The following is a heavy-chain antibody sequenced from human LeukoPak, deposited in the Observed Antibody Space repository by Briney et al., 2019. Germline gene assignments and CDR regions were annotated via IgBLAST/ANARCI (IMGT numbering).Heavy chain of an antibody. D-gene: IGHD5-18*01. J-gene: IGHJ4*02. CDR2: MYHSGIA. V-gene: IGHV4-59*01. Sequence: SETLSLTCTVSGGSISTYYWGWIRQPPGKRLEYLGYMYHSGIANYNPSLKSRVTISVDTPKNQFSLNLTSVTAADTAMYYCARGDGAYNYGYYFDYWGQGTLVTVSS. CDR1: GGSISTYY. CDR3: ARGDGAYNYGYYFDY.